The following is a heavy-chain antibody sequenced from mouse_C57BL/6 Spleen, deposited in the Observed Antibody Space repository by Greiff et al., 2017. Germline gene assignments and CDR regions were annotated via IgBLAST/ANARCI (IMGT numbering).Heavy chain of an antibody. J-gene: IGHJ4*01. CDR3: ARSESITTVVATENYAMDY. D-gene: IGHD1-1*01. V-gene: IGHV1-39*01. Sequence: EVQLVESGPELVKPGASVKISCKASGYSFTDYNMNWVKQSNGKSLEWIGVINPNYGTTSYNQKFKGKATLTVDQSSSTAYMQLNSLTSEDSAVYYCARSESITTVVATENYAMDYWGQGTSVTVSS. CDR2: INPNYGTT. CDR1: GYSFTDYN.